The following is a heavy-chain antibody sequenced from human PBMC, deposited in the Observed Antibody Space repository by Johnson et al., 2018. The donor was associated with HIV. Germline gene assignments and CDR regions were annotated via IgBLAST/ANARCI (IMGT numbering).Heavy chain of an antibody. CDR2: ISWNSVSI. D-gene: IGHD3-22*01. V-gene: IGHV3-9*01. CDR3: ARAMYYFDTSGYLIRPRAFDI. Sequence: VESGGGVVQPGRSLRLSCAASGFTFDDYAMHWVRQAPGKGLEWVSGISWNSVSIGYAYSVKGRFTISRDNAKKSLYLQMNSLRAEDTAFYYCARAMYYFDTSGYLIRPRAFDIWGQGTVVTVSS. J-gene: IGHJ3*02. CDR1: GFTFDDYA.